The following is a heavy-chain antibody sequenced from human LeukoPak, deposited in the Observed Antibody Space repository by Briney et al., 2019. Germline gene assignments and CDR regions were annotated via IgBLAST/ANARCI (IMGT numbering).Heavy chain of an antibody. CDR3: AKDGGVTARGYCYYYMDV. D-gene: IGHD2-21*02. J-gene: IGHJ6*03. CDR1: GFTFTTYW. CDR2: INQDGTEK. Sequence: GGSLRLSCAASGFTFTTYWMSWVRQFPGKGLEWVANINQDGTEKYYADSVKGRFTISRDNAKNSLYLQMNSLRAEDTALYYCAKDGGVTARGYCYYYMDVWGKGTTVTISS. V-gene: IGHV3-7*03.